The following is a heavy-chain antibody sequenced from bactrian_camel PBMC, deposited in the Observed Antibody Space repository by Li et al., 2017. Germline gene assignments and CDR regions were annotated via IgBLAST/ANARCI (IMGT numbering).Heavy chain of an antibody. CDR2: IYSEGGHT. CDR1: GLPYSGYY. V-gene: IGHV3S40*01. Sequence: DVQLVESGGGLVQPGGSLRLPCAASGLPYSGYYQGWVRQAPGKEREAVAVIYSEGGHTYYADFVKGRFTISQDHNKNTVFLQMNNLEAEDTAMYYCAAGIRMVACPLRVPGPFGFWGQGTQVTVS. CDR3: AAGIRMVACPLRVPGPFGF. J-gene: IGHJ6*01.